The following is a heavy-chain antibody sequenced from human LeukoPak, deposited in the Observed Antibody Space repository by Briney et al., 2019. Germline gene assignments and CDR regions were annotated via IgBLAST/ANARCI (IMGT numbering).Heavy chain of an antibody. V-gene: IGHV4-59*01. CDR1: GGSISSYY. CDR3: AREYRGSSFGVVSHAFDI. J-gene: IGHJ3*02. D-gene: IGHD3-3*01. Sequence: SETLSLTCTVSGGSISSYYWSWIRQPPGKGLEWIGYIYYSGSTNYNPSLKSRATISVDTSKNQFSLKLSSVTAADTAVYYCAREYRGSSFGVVSHAFDIWGQGTMVTVSS. CDR2: IYYSGST.